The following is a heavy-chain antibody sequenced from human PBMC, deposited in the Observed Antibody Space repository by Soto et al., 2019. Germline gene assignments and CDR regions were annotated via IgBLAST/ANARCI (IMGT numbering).Heavy chain of an antibody. CDR2: IIPILGIA. CDR1: GGTFSSYT. J-gene: IGHJ6*02. CDR3: AARSGSYDLYYCGMAV. D-gene: IGHD1-26*01. Sequence: QVQLVQSGAAVKKPGSSVKVSCKASGGTFSSYTISWVRQAPGQGLEWMGRIIPILGIANYAQKFQGRVTITADKSTSXAHREMSSLRSEDTAVYYCAARSGSYDLYYCGMAVWGQGTTVTVSS. V-gene: IGHV1-69*02.